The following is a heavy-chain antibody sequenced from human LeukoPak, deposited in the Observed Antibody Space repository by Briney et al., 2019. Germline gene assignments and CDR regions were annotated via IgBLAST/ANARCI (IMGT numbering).Heavy chain of an antibody. CDR1: GFVYNTYS. Sequence: GGSLRLSCVASGFVYNTYSISWVPESPEKALEGVSSMDGSGYKTFCADSVKPRFPIHRDSCMTTVCLQMNGLRVEDTALYDCARDRVPDNGWSFDIWGQGTMGTVSA. J-gene: IGHJ3*02. CDR2: MDGSGYKT. V-gene: IGHV3-23*01. CDR3: ARDRVPDNGWSFDI. D-gene: IGHD1-1*01.